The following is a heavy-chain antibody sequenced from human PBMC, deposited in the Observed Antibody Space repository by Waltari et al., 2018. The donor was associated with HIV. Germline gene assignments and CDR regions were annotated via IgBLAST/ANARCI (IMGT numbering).Heavy chain of an antibody. CDR1: GFTFSSYW. CDR2: INSEGSST. D-gene: IGHD2-21*01. Sequence: EVQLVESGGGLVQPGGSLRLSCAASGFTFSSYWMHWVRQAPGKGLVSVSRINSEGSSTSYADSVKGRFTISRDNAKNTRYLQMNSLRAEDTAVYYCARDGLGGYCGFDYWGQGTLVTVSS. CDR3: ARDGLGGYCGFDY. J-gene: IGHJ4*02. V-gene: IGHV3-74*01.